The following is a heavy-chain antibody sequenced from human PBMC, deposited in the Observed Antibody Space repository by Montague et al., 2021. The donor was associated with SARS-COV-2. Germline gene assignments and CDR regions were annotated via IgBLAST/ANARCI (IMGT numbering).Heavy chain of an antibody. J-gene: IGHJ5*02. D-gene: IGHD4-11*01. V-gene: IGHV4-59*01. CDR3: ARELQYYWFDL. CDR2: IYYRGTT. Sequence: SETLSLTCTVSGCSIDSYYWSWLRQPPGKGLEWSGYIYYRGTTNYNPSLESRVTISVDTSKSQFSLKLSSVTAADTAMYYCARELQYYWFDLWGQGTPVTVSS. CDR1: GCSIDSYY.